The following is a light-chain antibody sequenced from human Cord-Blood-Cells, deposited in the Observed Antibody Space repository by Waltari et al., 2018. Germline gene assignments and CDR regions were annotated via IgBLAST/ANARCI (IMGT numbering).Light chain of an antibody. CDR3: SSYTSSSTVV. V-gene: IGLV2-14*01. J-gene: IGLJ2*01. CDR1: SSDVGVYNY. Sequence: QSALPQPASVSGSPGQSITISCTGTSSDVGVYNYFSWYQQHPGKAPKLMIYDVSNRPSGVSNRFSGSKSGNTASLTISGLQAEDEADYYCSSYTSSSTVVFGGGTKLTVL. CDR2: DVS.